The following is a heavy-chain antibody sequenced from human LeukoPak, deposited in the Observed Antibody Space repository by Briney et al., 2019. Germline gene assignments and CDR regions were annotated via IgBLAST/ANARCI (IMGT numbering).Heavy chain of an antibody. CDR3: AKEGPMVRDFDY. D-gene: IGHD3-10*01. J-gene: IGHJ4*02. CDR1: GFTFSTYA. Sequence: GGSLRLSCAASGFTFSTYAMSWVRQASGKGLEWVSAISGSGGSTYYADSVEGRFIISRDNSKNTLYLQMNSLRAEDTAVYYCAKEGPMVRDFDYWGQGTLVTVSS. V-gene: IGHV3-23*01. CDR2: ISGSGGST.